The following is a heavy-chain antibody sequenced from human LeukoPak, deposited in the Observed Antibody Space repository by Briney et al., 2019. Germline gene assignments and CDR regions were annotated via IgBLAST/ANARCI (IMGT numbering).Heavy chain of an antibody. CDR1: GGFFRGYY. V-gene: IGHV4-34*01. J-gene: IGHJ4*02. CDR2: ISHSGST. D-gene: IGHD6-13*01. CDR3: ARGGIATPGVGGYFDY. Sequence: NSSETLSLTCAVYGGFFRGYYWSWIRQPPGKGLEWIGEISHSGSTNHNPSLKSRVTISEDTSKSQFSLKLSAVTAADTALYYCARGGIATPGVGGYFDYWGQGIFVTVSS.